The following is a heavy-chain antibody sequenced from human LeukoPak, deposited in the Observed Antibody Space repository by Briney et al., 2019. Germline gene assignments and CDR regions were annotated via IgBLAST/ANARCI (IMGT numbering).Heavy chain of an antibody. CDR3: ARADSSIAARLSRSSIFNYYYYMDV. CDR2: IRYDGSNK. Sequence: PGGSLRLSCAASGFTFSSYGMHWVRQAPGKGLEWVAFIRYDGSNKYYAYSVKGRFTISRDNAKNSLYLQMDSLRAEDTAVYYCARADSSIAARLSRSSIFNYYYYMDVWGKGTTVTVSS. J-gene: IGHJ6*03. CDR1: GFTFSSYG. D-gene: IGHD6-6*01. V-gene: IGHV3-30*02.